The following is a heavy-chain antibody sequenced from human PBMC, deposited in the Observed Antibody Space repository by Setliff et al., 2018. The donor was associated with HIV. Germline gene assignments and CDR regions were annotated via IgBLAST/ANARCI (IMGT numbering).Heavy chain of an antibody. D-gene: IGHD1-20*01. CDR3: AKDMNYNKDNPGVLGS. J-gene: IGHJ4*02. CDR2: IRYDGSNK. Sequence: PGGSMRLSCEASAFIFSSYGMHWVRQAPGKGLEWIAFIRYDGSNKYYADSVKGRFTISRDNSKNTLYLEMTSLRAEDTAVYHCAKDMNYNKDNPGVLGSWGRGTLVTVSS. CDR1: AFIFSSYG. V-gene: IGHV3-30*02.